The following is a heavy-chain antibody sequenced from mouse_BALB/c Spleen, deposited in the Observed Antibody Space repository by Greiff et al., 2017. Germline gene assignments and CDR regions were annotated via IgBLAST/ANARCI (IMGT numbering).Heavy chain of an antibody. Sequence: EVQLQQSGPSLVKPSQTLSLTCSVTGDSITSGYWNWIRKFPGNKLEYMGYISYSGSTYYNPSLKSRISITRDTSKNQYYLQLNSVTTEDTATYYCARLTVKEYYYAMDYWGQGTSVTVSS. V-gene: IGHV3-8*02. CDR1: GDSITSGY. CDR3: ARLTVKEYYYAMDY. D-gene: IGHD1-1*01. CDR2: ISYSGST. J-gene: IGHJ4*01.